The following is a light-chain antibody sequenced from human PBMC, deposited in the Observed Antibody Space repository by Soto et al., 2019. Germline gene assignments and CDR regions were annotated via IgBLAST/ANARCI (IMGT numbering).Light chain of an antibody. J-gene: IGKJ1*01. V-gene: IGKV3-11*01. Sequence: DIVLTQSPSTLSLSLGERATLSCRASQSVSGRLAWYQQKPGQAPRLLIYDIDNRATGVPAKFSGRGTGTDLTLTISSQEPEDFAVYFCQQSNRWPLTFGQGTKVEFK. CDR1: QSVSGR. CDR2: DID. CDR3: QQSNRWPLT.